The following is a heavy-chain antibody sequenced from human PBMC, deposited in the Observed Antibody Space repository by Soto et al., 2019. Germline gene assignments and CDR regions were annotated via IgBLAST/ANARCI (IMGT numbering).Heavy chain of an antibody. CDR3: ARVVGVGGTGNNAFDI. CDR2: MNPNSGST. Sequence: ASVKVSCKASGYTFTSYAINWVRQATGQGLEWMGWMNPNSGSTGYAQELRGRVTMTRNTSISTAYMELSSLRSEDTAVYYCARVVGVGGTGNNAFDIWGQGTTVTVSS. D-gene: IGHD3-16*01. J-gene: IGHJ3*02. V-gene: IGHV1-8*01. CDR1: GYTFTSYA.